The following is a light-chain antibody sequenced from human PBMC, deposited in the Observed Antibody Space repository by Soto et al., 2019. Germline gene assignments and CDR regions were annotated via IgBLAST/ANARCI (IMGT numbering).Light chain of an antibody. CDR3: QQYRS. CDR1: QSVISSTY. V-gene: IGKV3-20*01. J-gene: IGKJ2*01. CDR2: NAA. Sequence: EIVLTQSPGTLSLSPGERATLSCRATQSVISSTYVAWYQQKPGQAPRLLIYNAATRATGIPDRFSGSASGTEFTLTISRLEPEDFAVYFCQQYRSFGQGTKVEIK.